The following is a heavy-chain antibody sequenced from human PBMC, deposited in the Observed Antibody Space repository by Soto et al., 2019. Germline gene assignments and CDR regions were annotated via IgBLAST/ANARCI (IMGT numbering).Heavy chain of an antibody. CDR1: GFTFSNAW. Sequence: GGSLRLSCAASGFTFSNAWMNWVRQAPGKGLEWVGRIKSKTDGGTTDYAAPVKGRFTISRDDSKNTLYLQMNSLKTEDTAVYYCTTGNLDSSGYYYDEVALDYWGQGTLVTVSS. V-gene: IGHV3-15*07. CDR2: IKSKTDGGTT. CDR3: TTGNLDSSGYYYDEVALDY. J-gene: IGHJ4*02. D-gene: IGHD3-22*01.